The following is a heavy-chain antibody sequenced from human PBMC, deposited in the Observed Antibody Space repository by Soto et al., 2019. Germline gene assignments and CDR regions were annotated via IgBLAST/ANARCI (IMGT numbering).Heavy chain of an antibody. V-gene: IGHV4-4*02. CDR1: GDAVSSPYY. CDR2: VFHTGTT. D-gene: IGHD6-19*01. J-gene: IGHJ5*02. CDR3: ARSAGWYAIHA. Sequence: QVQLQESGPGLVKPSGTLSLTCAVSGDAVSSPYYWCWVRQPPGKGLEWIGEVFHTGTTSYNPSLRSRVTISMDKSINQFSLDLSSVNAADTAVYYCARSAGWYAIHAWGPGTLVIVSS.